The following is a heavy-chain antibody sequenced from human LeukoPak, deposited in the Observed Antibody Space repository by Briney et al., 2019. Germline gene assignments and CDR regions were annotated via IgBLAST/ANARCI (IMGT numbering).Heavy chain of an antibody. CDR3: ARDHDVDTDFDY. Sequence: ASVKVSCKASGYTFTGYYMHWVRQAPGQGLEWMGWINPNSGGTDYAQKFQGRVTMTRDTSISTAYMELSRLRSDDTAVYYCARDHDVDTDFDYWGQGTLVTVSS. D-gene: IGHD5-18*01. CDR1: GYTFTGYY. CDR2: INPNSGGT. J-gene: IGHJ4*02. V-gene: IGHV1-2*02.